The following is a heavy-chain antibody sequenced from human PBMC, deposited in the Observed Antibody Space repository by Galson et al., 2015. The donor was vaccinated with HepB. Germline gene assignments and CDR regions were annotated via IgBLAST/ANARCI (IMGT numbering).Heavy chain of an antibody. D-gene: IGHD4-11*01. CDR1: GFSFNHFG. CDR2: ISYDGIDK. CDR3: AKDLRNIDYSSPLDY. Sequence: SLRLSCAASGFSFNHFGMHWVRQAPGKGLQWVAFISYDGIDKYYVDSVKGRFTISRDYSKNTLYLQMSSLRAEDTAVYYCAKDLRNIDYSSPLDYWGQGTLVTVSS. J-gene: IGHJ4*02. V-gene: IGHV3-30*18.